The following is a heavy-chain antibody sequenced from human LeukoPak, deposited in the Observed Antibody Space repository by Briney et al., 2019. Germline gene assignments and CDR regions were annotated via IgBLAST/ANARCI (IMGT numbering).Heavy chain of an antibody. CDR3: ARSTPNTNALDL. CDR2: IKKDVSDD. Sequence: PGGSLRLSCAASGFIFSSYAMSWVRQAPGRGLEWVADIKKDVSDDSYLDSLQSRFTVSTDTTNNSLFLQMNSLRGEDTAVYYCARSTPNTNALDLWGQGTMVTISS. J-gene: IGHJ3*01. V-gene: IGHV3-7*01. D-gene: IGHD2-2*01. CDR1: GFIFSSYA.